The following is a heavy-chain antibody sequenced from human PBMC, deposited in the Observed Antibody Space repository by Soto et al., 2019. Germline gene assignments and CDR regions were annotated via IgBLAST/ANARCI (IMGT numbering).Heavy chain of an antibody. CDR3: AIVYSDYDFWSGYTVDAFDI. CDR2: IKQDGSEK. Sequence: GGSLRLSCAASGFTFSSYWMSWVRQAPGKGLEWVANIKQDGSEKYYVDSVKGRFTISRDNAKNSLYLQMNSLRAEDTAVYYCAIVYSDYDFWSGYTVDAFDIWGQGTMVTVSS. D-gene: IGHD3-3*01. J-gene: IGHJ3*02. CDR1: GFTFSSYW. V-gene: IGHV3-7*01.